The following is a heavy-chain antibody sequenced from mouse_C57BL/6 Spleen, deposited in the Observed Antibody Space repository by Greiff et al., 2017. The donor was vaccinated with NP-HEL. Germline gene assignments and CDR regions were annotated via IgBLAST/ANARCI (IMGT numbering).Heavy chain of an antibody. V-gene: IGHV14-4*01. CDR1: GFNIKDDY. CDR3: TLAESYGSSFDY. CDR2: IDPENGDT. J-gene: IGHJ2*01. Sequence: EVQLQQSGAELVRPGASVKLSCTASGFNIKDDYMHWVKQRPEQGLEWIGWIDPENGDTEYASKFQGKATITADTSSNTAYLQLSSLTSEDTAVYYCTLAESYGSSFDYWGQGTTLTVSS. D-gene: IGHD1-1*01.